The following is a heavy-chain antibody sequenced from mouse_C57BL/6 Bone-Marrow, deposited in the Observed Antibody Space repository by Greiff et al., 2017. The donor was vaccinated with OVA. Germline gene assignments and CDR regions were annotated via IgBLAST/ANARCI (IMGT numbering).Heavy chain of an antibody. CDR3: ARRGYGKALDY. CDR2: IDPSDSYT. CDR1: GYTFTSYW. V-gene: IGHV1-50*01. J-gene: IGHJ2*01. Sequence: QVQLQQPGAELVKPGASVKLSCKASGYTFTSYWMQWVKQRPGQGLEWIGEIDPSDSYTNYNQKFKGKATLTVDTSSSTAYMQLSSLTSEDSAVYYCARRGYGKALDYWGQGTTLTVSS. D-gene: IGHD2-1*01.